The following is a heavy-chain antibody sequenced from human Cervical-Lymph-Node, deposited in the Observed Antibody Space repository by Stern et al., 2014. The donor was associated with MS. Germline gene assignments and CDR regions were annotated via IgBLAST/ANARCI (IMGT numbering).Heavy chain of an antibody. CDR3: AGDRLPIYGD. CDR2: INPKSGAT. D-gene: IGHD3-3*01. CDR1: GDTFNDFQ. Sequence: VQLVQSGAEVKKPGASVKVSCKASGDTFNDFQMNWVRQAPGQGLEWMGRINPKSGATNYAQKFKDRVTLTWDTSVSTAYMELNSLTSDDTAIYYCAGDRLPIYGDWGQGTLVTVSS. V-gene: IGHV1-2*06. J-gene: IGHJ4*02.